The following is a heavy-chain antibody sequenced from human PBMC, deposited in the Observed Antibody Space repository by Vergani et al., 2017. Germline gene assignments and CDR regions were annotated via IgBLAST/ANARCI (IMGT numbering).Heavy chain of an antibody. CDR2: IYYSGST. V-gene: IGHV4-39*01. CDR1: GGSISSSSYY. CDR3: ASRDATIAARGSSFDY. J-gene: IGHJ4*02. D-gene: IGHD6-6*01. Sequence: QLQLQESGPGLVKPSETLSLTCTVSGGSISSSSYYWGWIRQPPGKGLEWIGSIYYSGSTYYNPSLKSRVTISVDTSKNQFSLKLSSVTAADTAVYYCASRDATIAARGSSFDYWGQGTLVTVSS.